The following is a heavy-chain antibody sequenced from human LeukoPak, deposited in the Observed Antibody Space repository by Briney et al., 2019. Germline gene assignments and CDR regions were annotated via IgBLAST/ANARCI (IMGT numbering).Heavy chain of an antibody. CDR3: ARGYSSSWLTFDY. Sequence: SETLSFTCAVYGGTFSGYYWSWIRQPPGKRLEWIGEINHSGSTNYNPSLKSRVTISVDTSKNQFSLKLSSVTAADTAVYYCARGYSSSWLTFDYWGQGTLVTVSS. J-gene: IGHJ4*02. CDR2: INHSGST. D-gene: IGHD6-13*01. V-gene: IGHV4-34*01. CDR1: GGTFSGYY.